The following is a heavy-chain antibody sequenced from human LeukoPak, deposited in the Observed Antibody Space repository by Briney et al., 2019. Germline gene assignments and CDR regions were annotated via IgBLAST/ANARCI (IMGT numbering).Heavy chain of an antibody. CDR1: GFTFTTYW. V-gene: IGHV3-30*03. J-gene: IGHJ4*02. CDR3: ARYASGWPFFDY. Sequence: PGGSLRLSCAASGFTFTTYWMSWVRQAPGKGLEWVAVISYDGSNKYYADSVKGRFTISRDNAKNSLYLQMNSLRAEDTAVYYCARYASGWPFFDYWGQGTLVTVSS. D-gene: IGHD6-19*01. CDR2: ISYDGSNK.